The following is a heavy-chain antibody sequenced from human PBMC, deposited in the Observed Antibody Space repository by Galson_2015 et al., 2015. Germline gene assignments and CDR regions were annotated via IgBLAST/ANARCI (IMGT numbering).Heavy chain of an antibody. CDR1: GFTFSSYW. Sequence: SLRLSCAASGFTFSSYWMHWVRHAPGKGLEWVAVIWYDGSNKYYADSVKGRFTISRDNSKNTLYLQMNSLRAEDTAVYYCARDNRGILYAFDIWGQGTMVTVSS. CDR3: ARDNRGILYAFDI. CDR2: IWYDGSNK. V-gene: IGHV3-33*08. D-gene: IGHD2/OR15-2a*01. J-gene: IGHJ3*02.